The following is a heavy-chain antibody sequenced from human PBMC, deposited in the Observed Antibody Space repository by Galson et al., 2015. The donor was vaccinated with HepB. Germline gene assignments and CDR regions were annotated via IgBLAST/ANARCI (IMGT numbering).Heavy chain of an antibody. CDR1: GFTVSSNY. Sequence: SLRLSCAASGFTVSSNYMSWVRQAPGKGLEWVSVIYSGGSTYYADSVKGRFTISRDNSKNTLYLQMNSLRAEDTAVYYCARVGDYYDGSGIDYWGQGTLVTVSS. J-gene: IGHJ4*02. D-gene: IGHD3-22*01. CDR2: IYSGGST. CDR3: ARVGDYYDGSGIDY. V-gene: IGHV3-66*01.